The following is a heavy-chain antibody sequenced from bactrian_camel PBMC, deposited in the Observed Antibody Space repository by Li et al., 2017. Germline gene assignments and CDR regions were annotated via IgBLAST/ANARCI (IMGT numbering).Heavy chain of an antibody. J-gene: IGHJ4*01. CDR1: GFAFTSHT. D-gene: IGHD4*01. V-gene: IGHV3-2*01. Sequence: VQLVESGGGLVQPGGSLRLSCVASGFAFTSHTMGWIRQAPGKGLEWVSTISKSGTYTYYADSVKGRFTISIDKDRNTLFLQMTSLEPEDTAMYYCAALPSAGYCQGGDVGQRLLDYGELGQGTQVTVS. CDR2: ISKSGTYT.